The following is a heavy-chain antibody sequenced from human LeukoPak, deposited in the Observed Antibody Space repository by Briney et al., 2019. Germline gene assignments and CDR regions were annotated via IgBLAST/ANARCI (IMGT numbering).Heavy chain of an antibody. CDR1: GFTFSNFL. Sequence: GSLRLSCAASGFTFSNFLMTWVRQAPGKGLEWVSGISGSGGSTYYADSVKGRFTISRDNSKNTLYLQMNSLRADDTAVYYCAKGFSSGYYDYWGQGTLVTVSS. CDR3: AKGFSSGYYDY. D-gene: IGHD6-19*01. CDR2: ISGSGGST. V-gene: IGHV3-23*01. J-gene: IGHJ4*02.